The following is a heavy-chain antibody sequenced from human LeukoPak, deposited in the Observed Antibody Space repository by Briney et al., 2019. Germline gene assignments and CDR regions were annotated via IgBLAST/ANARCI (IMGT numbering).Heavy chain of an antibody. V-gene: IGHV3-48*04. CDR3: ARFQYSSGWYSYYYYYYMDV. Sequence: PGGSLRLSCAASGFTFSSYSMNWVRQAPGKGLEWVSYISSSGSTIYYADSVKGRFTISRDNAKNSLYLQMNSLRAEDTAVYYCARFQYSSGWYSYYYYYYMDVWGKGTTVTVSS. CDR1: GFTFSSYS. CDR2: ISSSGSTI. D-gene: IGHD6-19*01. J-gene: IGHJ6*03.